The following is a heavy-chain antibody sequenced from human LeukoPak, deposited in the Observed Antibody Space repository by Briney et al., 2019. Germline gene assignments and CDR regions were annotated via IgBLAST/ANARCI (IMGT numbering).Heavy chain of an antibody. V-gene: IGHV3-33*06. CDR1: GFTFSSYG. Sequence: GGSLRLSCAASGFTFSSYGMHWVRQAPGKGLEWVAVVWYDGSNKYYADSVKGRFTISRDNSKNTLYLQMNSLRAEDTAVYYCAKARIQLWFFLDVWGKGTTVTVSS. D-gene: IGHD5-18*01. J-gene: IGHJ6*04. CDR2: VWYDGSNK. CDR3: AKARIQLWFFLDV.